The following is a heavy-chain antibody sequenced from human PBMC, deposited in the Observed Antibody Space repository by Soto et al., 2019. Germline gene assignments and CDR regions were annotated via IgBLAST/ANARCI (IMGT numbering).Heavy chain of an antibody. V-gene: IGHV4-59*01. CDR2: IYYSGST. CDR1: GGSISSYY. J-gene: IGHJ5*02. Sequence: SETLSLTCTVSGGSISSYYWSWIRQPPGKGLEWIGYIYYSGSTNYNPSLKSRVTISVDTSKNQFSLKLSSVTAADTAVYYCARGRVAATQVNWFDPWGKGTLVTVAS. D-gene: IGHD2-15*01. CDR3: ARGRVAATQVNWFDP.